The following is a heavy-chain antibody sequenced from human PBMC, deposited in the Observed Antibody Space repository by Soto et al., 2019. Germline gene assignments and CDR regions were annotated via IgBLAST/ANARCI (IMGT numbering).Heavy chain of an antibody. CDR2: VKLDGSEK. D-gene: IGHD2-2*01. CDR1: GFTFSSYW. Sequence: EVQLVESGGGLVQHGGSLRLSCAGSGFTFSSYWMNWVRQAPGKGLEWVDNVKLDGSEKDYVGSVKGRFTISRDNAKNSLDLQMTSLRAEDTAVYYCARVREGYKYRAFDIWGKGTMVTVSA. V-gene: IGHV3-7*04. CDR3: ARVREGYKYRAFDI. J-gene: IGHJ3*02.